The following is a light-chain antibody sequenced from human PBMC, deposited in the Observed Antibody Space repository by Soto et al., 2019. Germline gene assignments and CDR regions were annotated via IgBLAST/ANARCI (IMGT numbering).Light chain of an antibody. CDR2: GAS. J-gene: IGKJ5*01. Sequence: EIVLTQSPGTLSLSPGERATLSCRASQSVSSTYLAWYQQKPGQPPRLLIYGASSRATGIPDRFSGSGSGTDFTLTITRLESEDFAFYYCQQYGSSPVTFGQGTRLDIK. CDR3: QQYGSSPVT. CDR1: QSVSSTY. V-gene: IGKV3-20*01.